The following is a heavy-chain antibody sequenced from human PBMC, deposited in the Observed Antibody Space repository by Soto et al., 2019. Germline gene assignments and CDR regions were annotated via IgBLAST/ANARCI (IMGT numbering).Heavy chain of an antibody. CDR3: AHWRGGVASF. CDR1: GFSLSTRDVG. CDR2: VYWDDSK. D-gene: IGHD2-2*01. V-gene: IGHV2-5*02. J-gene: IGHJ4*02. Sequence: QITLNESGPTLVKPTQTLTLTCTFSGFSLSTRDVGVGWIRQPPGEALEWLGVVYWDDSKTYSPSLESRLTTTKDPSKTQVVLRMTKMDPVDTATYYCAHWRGGVASFWGQGTLVTVSS.